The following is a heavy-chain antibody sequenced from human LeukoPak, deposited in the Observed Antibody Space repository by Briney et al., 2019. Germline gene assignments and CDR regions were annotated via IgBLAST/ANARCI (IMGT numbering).Heavy chain of an antibody. J-gene: IGHJ4*02. Sequence: GGSLRLSCAVSGFTFNSYCMSWVRQGPGRGLEWVVNIKQDGSSRYYVDSVKGRFTISRDNAQNSLYLQMNSLRAEDTAVYYCARDTDYRDCPPDYWGQGTL. CDR2: IKQDGSSR. CDR3: ARDTDYRDCPPDY. V-gene: IGHV3-7*04. CDR1: GFTFNSYC. D-gene: IGHD4-17*01.